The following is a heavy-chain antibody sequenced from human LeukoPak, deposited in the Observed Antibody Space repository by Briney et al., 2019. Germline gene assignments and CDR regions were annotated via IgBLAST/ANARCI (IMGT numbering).Heavy chain of an antibody. CDR2: IRSSSTTI. CDR1: GFTFSNYS. Sequence: PGGSLRLSCEASGFTFSNYSMNWVRQAPGKGLEWVSCIRSSSTTIYYADSVKGRFTISRDNAKNSLYLQMNSLRAEDTAVYYCARAKRNGFDIWGQGTMVTVSS. CDR3: ARAKRNGFDI. V-gene: IGHV3-48*01. J-gene: IGHJ3*02.